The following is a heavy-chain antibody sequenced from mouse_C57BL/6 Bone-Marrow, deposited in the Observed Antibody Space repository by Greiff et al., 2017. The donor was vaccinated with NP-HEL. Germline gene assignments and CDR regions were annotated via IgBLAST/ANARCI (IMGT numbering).Heavy chain of an antibody. J-gene: IGHJ1*03. Sequence: VKLVESGPGLVQPSQSLSITCTVSGFSLTSYGVHWVRQSPGKGLEWLGVIWRGGSTDYNAAFMSRLSITKDNSKSQVFFKMNSLQADDTAIYYCANYYGSSYVDWYFDVWGTGTTVTVSS. CDR3: ANYYGSSYVDWYFDV. CDR2: IWRGGST. CDR1: GFSLTSYG. V-gene: IGHV2-5*01. D-gene: IGHD1-1*01.